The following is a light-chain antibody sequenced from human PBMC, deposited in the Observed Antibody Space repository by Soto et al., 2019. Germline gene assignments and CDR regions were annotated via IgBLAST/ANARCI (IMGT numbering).Light chain of an antibody. CDR1: SSNIGGNT. CDR2: TDN. J-gene: IGLJ1*01. CDR3: AAWDDSLNGHV. Sequence: QSVLTQPPSASGTPGQRVTISCSGSSSNIGGNTVTWYQQLPGTAPKLLIYTDNRRPSGVPDRFSGSKSGTSGSLAISGLQSEDEADNYCAAWDDSLNGHVFGTGTKLTVL. V-gene: IGLV1-44*01.